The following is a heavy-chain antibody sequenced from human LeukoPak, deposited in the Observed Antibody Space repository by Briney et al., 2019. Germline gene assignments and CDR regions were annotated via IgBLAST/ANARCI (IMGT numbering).Heavy chain of an antibody. Sequence: SETLSLTCAVYGASFNTYYWSWIRQSPEKGLEWIGDINHSGTTNYNPSLKSRVTISVDTSKNQFSLILTSVTAADTAMYYCARDRTSTTRDAFDLWGQGTMVTVSS. CDR3: ARDRTSTTRDAFDL. J-gene: IGHJ3*01. CDR1: GASFNTYY. V-gene: IGHV4-34*01. D-gene: IGHD4-17*01. CDR2: INHSGTT.